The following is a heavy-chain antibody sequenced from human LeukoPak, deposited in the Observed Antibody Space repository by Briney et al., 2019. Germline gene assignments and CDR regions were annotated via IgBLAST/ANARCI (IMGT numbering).Heavy chain of an antibody. CDR1: GGYISSYS. CDR2: VSTTGT. CDR3: ARTIHDRGENFDY. V-gene: IGHV4-4*07. D-gene: IGHD5-12*01. J-gene: IGHJ4*02. Sequence: SETLSLSCTVTGGYISSYSWSWIRQPAGKGMEWIGRVSTTGTNYNPSLKSRVTMSVDTSKNQFSLKLSSVTAADTAVDYCARTIHDRGENFDYWGQGSLVTVS.